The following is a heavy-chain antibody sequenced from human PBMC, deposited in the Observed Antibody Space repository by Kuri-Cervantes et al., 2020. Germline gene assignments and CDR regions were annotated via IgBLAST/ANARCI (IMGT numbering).Heavy chain of an antibody. V-gene: IGHV3-11*04. D-gene: IGHD2-15*01. CDR3: ARGGCSGGSCYSGAFDI. CDR2: ISHSGSLI. CDR1: GFTFSQYY. Sequence: GGSLRLSCAASGFTFSQYYIMWIRQAPGKGLEWVSYISHSGSLIYEADSVKGRFTISRDNAKNSLYLQMNSLRAEDTAVYYCARGGCSGGSCYSGAFDIWGQGTMVTVSS. J-gene: IGHJ3*02.